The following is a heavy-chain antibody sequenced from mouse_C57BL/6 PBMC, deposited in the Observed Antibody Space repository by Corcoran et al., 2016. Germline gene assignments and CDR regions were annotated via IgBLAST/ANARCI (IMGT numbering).Heavy chain of an antibody. CDR1: GYTFTTYG. CDR2: INTYSGVP. CDR3: ARRYGSSYPMDY. Sequence: QIQLVQSGPELKKPGETVKISCKASGYTFTTYGMSWVKQAPGKGLKWMGWINTYSGVPTYADDFKGRFAFSLETSASTAYLQINNLKNEDTATYFCARRYGSSYPMDYWGQGTTLTVSS. J-gene: IGHJ2*01. V-gene: IGHV9-3*01. D-gene: IGHD1-1*01.